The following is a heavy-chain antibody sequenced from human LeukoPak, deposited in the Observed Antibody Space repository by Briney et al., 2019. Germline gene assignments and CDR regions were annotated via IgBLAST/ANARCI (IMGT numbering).Heavy chain of an antibody. CDR3: ARSEINDYMNY. D-gene: IGHD4-11*01. CDR1: GGSISSSSYY. V-gene: IGHV4-39*07. Sequence: SETLSLTCTVSGGSISSSSYYWGWIRQPPGKGLEWIGSIYYSGSTYYNPSLKSRVTISVDTSKNQFSLKMTSVTAADMAFYFCARSEINDYMNYWGQGMPVTVSS. J-gene: IGHJ4*02. CDR2: IYYSGST.